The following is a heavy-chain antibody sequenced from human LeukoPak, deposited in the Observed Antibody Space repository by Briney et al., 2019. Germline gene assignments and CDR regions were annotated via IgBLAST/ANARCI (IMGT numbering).Heavy chain of an antibody. CDR2: ISGSGGST. V-gene: IGHV3-23*01. J-gene: IGHJ4*02. CDR3: AKDLRVFCSGWYYFDY. Sequence: GGSLRLSCAASGFTFSSYAMSWVRQAPGKGLEWVSAISGSGGSTYYADSVKGRFTISRDNSKNTLYLQMNSLRAEDTAVYYCAKDLRVFCSGWYYFDYWGQGTLVTVSS. D-gene: IGHD6-19*01. CDR1: GFTFSSYA.